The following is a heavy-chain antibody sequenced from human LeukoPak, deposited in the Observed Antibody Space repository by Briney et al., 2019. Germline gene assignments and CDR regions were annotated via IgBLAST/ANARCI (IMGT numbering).Heavy chain of an antibody. J-gene: IGHJ4*02. Sequence: SETLSLTCSVSGGSISSYYWTWIRQPPGKGLEWIGSVHYSGSTYFNPSLKSRVTIFVDTSKNQFSLKLSSVTAADTAVYYCARFLSYTNSRIFDFWGQGTLVTVSS. V-gene: IGHV4-59*04. CDR1: GGSISSYY. CDR2: VHYSGST. D-gene: IGHD2-15*01. CDR3: ARFLSYTNSRIFDF.